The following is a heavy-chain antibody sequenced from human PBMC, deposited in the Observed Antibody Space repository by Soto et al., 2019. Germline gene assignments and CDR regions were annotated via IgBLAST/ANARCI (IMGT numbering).Heavy chain of an antibody. J-gene: IGHJ6*02. Sequence: ASVKVSCKASGYTFTSYYMHWVRQAPGQGLEWMGIINPSGGSTSYAQKFQGRVTMTRDTSTSTVYMELSSLRSEDTAVYYCARDYFITIFGVGITPLEDYYYGLDVWGQGTTVTVAS. CDR2: INPSGGST. CDR1: GYTFTSYY. V-gene: IGHV1-46*01. CDR3: ARDYFITIFGVGITPLEDYYYGLDV. D-gene: IGHD3-3*01.